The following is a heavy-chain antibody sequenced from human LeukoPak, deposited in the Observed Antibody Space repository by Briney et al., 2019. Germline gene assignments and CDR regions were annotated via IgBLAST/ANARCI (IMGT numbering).Heavy chain of an antibody. J-gene: IGHJ4*02. Sequence: PSETLSLTCTVSGASFNSDDQYCNWIRHSRGKGLEWIGSIHLSGMLYNNPSLERRVTMSRDTYKNQFPLNLNSVTAADTAVYFCSRRLDSRKLGYWGQGILVTVSS. CDR3: SRRLDSRKLGY. D-gene: IGHD3-22*01. CDR2: IHLSGML. CDR1: GASFNSDDQY. V-gene: IGHV4-31*03.